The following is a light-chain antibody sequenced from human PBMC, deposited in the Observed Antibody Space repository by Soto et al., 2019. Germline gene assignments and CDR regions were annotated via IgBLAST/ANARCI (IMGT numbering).Light chain of an antibody. CDR2: EVN. J-gene: IGLJ1*01. V-gene: IGLV2-14*01. CDR1: SSDVGGYNY. CDR3: KSSTSSYTFV. Sequence: QSALTQPASVSGSPGQSITISCTGTSSDVGGYNYVSWYQQHPGKAPKLMSYEVNNRPSEVSNRFSGSKSGNTASLTISGLQHEDEADYYCKSSTSSYTFVLGTGTKVTVL.